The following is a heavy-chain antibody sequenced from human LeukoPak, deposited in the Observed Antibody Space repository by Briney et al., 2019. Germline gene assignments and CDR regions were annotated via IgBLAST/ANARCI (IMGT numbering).Heavy chain of an antibody. CDR3: AKSGAGFGELLPRYFDD. J-gene: IGHJ4*02. CDR1: GFTFSSYA. V-gene: IGHV3-23*01. Sequence: GGSLRLSCAASGFTFSSYAMSWVRQAPGKGLEWVSAISGSGGSTYYADSVKGRFTISRDNSKPTRYLQMNSLRAEDTAVYYCAKSGAGFGELLPRYFDDCGQGTLVTVSS. D-gene: IGHD3-10*01. CDR2: ISGSGGST.